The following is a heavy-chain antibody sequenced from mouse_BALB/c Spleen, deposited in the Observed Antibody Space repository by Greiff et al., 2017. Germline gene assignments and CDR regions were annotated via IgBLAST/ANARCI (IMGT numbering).Heavy chain of an antibody. V-gene: IGHV5-6-5*01. J-gene: IGHJ2*01. D-gene: IGHD1-1*01. CDR3: ARITTVVANFDY. Sequence: EVMLVESGGGLVKPGGSLKLSCAASGFTFSSYAMSWVRQTPEKRLEWVASISSGGSTYYPDSVKGRFTISRDNARNILYLQMSSLRSEDTAMFYCARITTVVANFDYWGQGTTLTVSS. CDR2: ISSGGST. CDR1: GFTFSSYA.